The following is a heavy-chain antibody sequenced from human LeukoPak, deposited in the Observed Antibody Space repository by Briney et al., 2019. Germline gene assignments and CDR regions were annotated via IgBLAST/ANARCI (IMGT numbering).Heavy chain of an antibody. CDR1: GFTFSSYA. CDR2: ISGSGGST. Sequence: PGGSLRLSCGASGFTFSSYAMSWVRQAPGKGLEWVSAISGSGGSTYYADSVKGRFTISRDNSKNTLYLQMNSLRAEDTAVYYCARAGYSNRWDGVDYWGQGTLVTVSS. J-gene: IGHJ4*02. CDR3: ARAGYSNRWDGVDY. D-gene: IGHD2/OR15-2a*01. V-gene: IGHV3-23*01.